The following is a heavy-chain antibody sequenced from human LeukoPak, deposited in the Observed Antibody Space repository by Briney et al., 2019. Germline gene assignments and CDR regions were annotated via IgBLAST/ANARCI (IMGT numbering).Heavy chain of an antibody. CDR2: INHSGST. D-gene: IGHD4-17*01. CDR3: ARRRYGDYISEHYFDY. CDR1: GGSFSGYY. V-gene: IGHV4-34*01. J-gene: IGHJ4*02. Sequence: SETLSLTCAVYGGSFSGYYWSWIRQPPGKGLEWIGEINHSGSTNYNPSLKSRVTISVDTSKNQFSPKLSSVTAADTAVYYCARRRYGDYISEHYFDYWGQGTLVTVSS.